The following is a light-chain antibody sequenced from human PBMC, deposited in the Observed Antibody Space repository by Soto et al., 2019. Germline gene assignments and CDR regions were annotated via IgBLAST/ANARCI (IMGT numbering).Light chain of an antibody. CDR3: AAWDDSLNGVL. V-gene: IGLV1-44*01. J-gene: IGLJ2*01. CDR2: NNN. CDR1: SSNIGSNP. Sequence: QSVLTQPPSASGTPGQRVTISCSGSSSNIGSNPVHWHQQVPGTAPKLLIHNNNQRPSGVPARFSGSKSGTSASLAISGLQSEDEADYYCAAWDDSLNGVLFGGGTKLTVL.